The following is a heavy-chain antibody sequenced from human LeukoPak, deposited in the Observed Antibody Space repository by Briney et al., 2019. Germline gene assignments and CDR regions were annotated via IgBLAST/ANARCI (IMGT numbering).Heavy chain of an antibody. V-gene: IGHV4-4*02. D-gene: IGHD2-8*01. CDR2: VSLSGLT. Sequence: SETLSLTCGVSGGSITSTNWWSWVRQPPGQGLEWIGEVSLSGLTNYNPSLSSRVIMALDTSKNHLSLHLTAVTAADTAVYYCSRENGAFSPFGYWGQGYLVTVLS. CDR3: SRENGAFSPFGY. CDR1: GGSITSTNW. J-gene: IGHJ4*02.